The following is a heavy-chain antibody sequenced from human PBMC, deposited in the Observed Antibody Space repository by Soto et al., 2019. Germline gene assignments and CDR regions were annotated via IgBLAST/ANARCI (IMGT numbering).Heavy chain of an antibody. CDR1: GFTFSIYA. CDR3: AKDRGPRRQWLIGPFDY. V-gene: IGHV3-30*18. D-gene: IGHD6-19*01. J-gene: IGHJ4*02. CDR2: ISYDGTKT. Sequence: QVQLVESGGGVVQPGRSLRVSCAASGFTFSIYAMHWVRQAPGTGLEWVAVISYDGTKTYYADSVKGRFTISRDNSKETVDLQMNSLRDEDTAVYYCAKDRGPRRQWLIGPFDYWGQGTVVTVSP.